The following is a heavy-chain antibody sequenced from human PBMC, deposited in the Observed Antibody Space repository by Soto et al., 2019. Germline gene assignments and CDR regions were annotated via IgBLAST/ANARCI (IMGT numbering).Heavy chain of an antibody. CDR2: IIPIFGLS. V-gene: IGHV1-69*17. CDR3: AREAHASSGGYSYYAMDV. J-gene: IGHJ6*02. D-gene: IGHD2-21*01. Sequence: QVQMVQSGPEVKKPGSSVRVSCKASGNTFSDSALSWVRQAPGRGLEWMGGIIPIFGLSDYSQKFLGRVTITADKSRTTAYMELKNLLPDDTAIYYCAREAHASSGGYSYYAMDVWGQGTTVTVSS. CDR1: GNTFSDSA.